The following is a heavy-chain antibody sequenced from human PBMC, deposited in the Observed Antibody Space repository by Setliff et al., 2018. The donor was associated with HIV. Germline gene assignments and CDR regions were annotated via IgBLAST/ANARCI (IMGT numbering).Heavy chain of an antibody. CDR2: VFYTGST. D-gene: IGHD3-10*01. CDR3: ARQSYYVTGSFYTDVFDL. V-gene: IGHV4-39*01. J-gene: IGHJ3*01. CDR1: GDSINNNNYY. Sequence: SETLTLTCSVSGDSINNNNYYWGWIRQPPGKGLEWIASVFYTGSTYYRPSLKSRVTLSVELSKNHFSLELTSVTAADTAVYYCARQSYYVTGSFYTDVFDLWGQGTVVTVSS.